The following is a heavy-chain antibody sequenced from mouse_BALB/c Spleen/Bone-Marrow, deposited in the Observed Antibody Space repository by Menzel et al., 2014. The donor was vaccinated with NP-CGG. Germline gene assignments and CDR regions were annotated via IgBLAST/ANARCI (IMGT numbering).Heavy chain of an antibody. J-gene: IGHJ3*01. CDR1: AYSITSGYG. V-gene: IGHV3-1*02. D-gene: IGHD2-14*01. CDR3: VREDRYEAYFPY. Sequence: EVKLQESGPDLVKPSQSLSLTCTVTAYSITSGYGWHWIRQFPGNTLAWLGYIHYSGNTNHNPSLKSRISITRDTSKNQFFLQLNSVTTEDTATYYCVREDRYEAYFPYWGQGTLVTVSA. CDR2: IHYSGNT.